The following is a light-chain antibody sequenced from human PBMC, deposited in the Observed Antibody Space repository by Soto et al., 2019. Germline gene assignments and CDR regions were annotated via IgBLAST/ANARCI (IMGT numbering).Light chain of an antibody. V-gene: IGLV1-44*01. J-gene: IGLJ3*02. CDR1: SSNIGSNT. CDR3: AAWDDSLYGGV. CDR2: YNN. Sequence: QSVLTQPTSASGTPGQRVTISCSGSSSNIGSNTVNWYQQLPGTAPTLLIYYNNHRPSGVPDRFSGSKSGTSASLAISGLQSEDEAHYYCAAWDDSLYGGVFVGGTKLTVL.